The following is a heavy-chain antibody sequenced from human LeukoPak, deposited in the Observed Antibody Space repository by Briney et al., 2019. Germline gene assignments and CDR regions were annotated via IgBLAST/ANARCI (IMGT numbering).Heavy chain of an antibody. Sequence: PGWSLRLSCAASGFTFSSYWMHWVRQAPGKGLVWVSRINSDGSSTRSADSVKGRFTISRDNAKNTLYLQMNSLRAEDTAVYYCARGAYYFDYWGQGNLVTVSS. CDR1: GFTFSSYW. V-gene: IGHV3-74*01. CDR3: ARGAYYFDY. CDR2: INSDGSST. J-gene: IGHJ4*02.